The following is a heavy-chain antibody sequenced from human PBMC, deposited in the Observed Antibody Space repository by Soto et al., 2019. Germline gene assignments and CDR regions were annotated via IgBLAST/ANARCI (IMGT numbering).Heavy chain of an antibody. V-gene: IGHV3-23*01. J-gene: IGHJ4*02. CDR2: ISGSGRST. CDR3: AKAGGIAVPGSHLDY. D-gene: IGHD6-19*01. CDR1: GFTFSGYA. Sequence: EVQLLESGGRLVQPGGSLRLSCAASGFTFSGYAMNWVRQAPGKGLEWVSAISGSGRSTDYADSVEGRFTISRDNSKNPLYLQMSSLRAEDTAVYYCAKAGGIAVPGSHLDYWGQGTLVTVSS.